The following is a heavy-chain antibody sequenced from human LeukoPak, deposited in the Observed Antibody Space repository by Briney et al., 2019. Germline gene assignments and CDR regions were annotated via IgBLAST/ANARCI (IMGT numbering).Heavy chain of an antibody. Sequence: GGSLRLSCAASGFTFSSYSMNWVRQAPGKGLEWVSSISSSSSYIYYADSVKGRFTISRDNAKNSLYLQMNSLRAEDTAVYYCARDVNYYDSSGQSGGFDYWGQGTPVTVSS. CDR1: GFTFSSYS. J-gene: IGHJ4*02. V-gene: IGHV3-21*01. D-gene: IGHD3-22*01. CDR3: ARDVNYYDSSGQSGGFDY. CDR2: ISSSSSYI.